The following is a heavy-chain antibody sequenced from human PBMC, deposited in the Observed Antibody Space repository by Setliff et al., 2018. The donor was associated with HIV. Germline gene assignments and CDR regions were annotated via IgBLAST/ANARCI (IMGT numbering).Heavy chain of an antibody. CDR1: GGSINSGSYY. Sequence: PSETLSLTCTVSGGSINSGSYYWNWIRQPAGKGLEWIGHIYASGSTNYNPSLKSRVTISVDTSKNQFSLRLSSVTAADTAVYYCARGRSCSSSSCYLVYYYYYGMDVWGHGSTVTVSS. CDR2: IYASGST. D-gene: IGHD2-2*01. CDR3: ARGRSCSSSSCYLVYYYYYGMDV. V-gene: IGHV4-61*09. J-gene: IGHJ6*02.